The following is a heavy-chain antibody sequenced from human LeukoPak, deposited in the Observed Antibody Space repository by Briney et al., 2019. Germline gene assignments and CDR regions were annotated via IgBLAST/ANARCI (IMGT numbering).Heavy chain of an antibody. CDR2: ISAYNGNT. D-gene: IGHD6-13*01. CDR1: GYTFTSYA. Sequence: GASVKVSCKASGYTFTSYAMNWVRQAPGQGLEWMGWISAYNGNTNYAQKLQGRVTMTTDTSTSTAYMELRSLRSDDTAVYYCARSIAAAGKIDPWGQGTLVTVSS. J-gene: IGHJ5*02. V-gene: IGHV1-18*01. CDR3: ARSIAAAGKIDP.